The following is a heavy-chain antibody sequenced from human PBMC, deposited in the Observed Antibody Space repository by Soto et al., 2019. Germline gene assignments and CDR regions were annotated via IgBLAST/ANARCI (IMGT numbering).Heavy chain of an antibody. V-gene: IGHV1-46*01. D-gene: IGHD2-15*01. CDR3: ATVFGCPPEFSGGSCYFDY. CDR1: GYTFTSYY. J-gene: IGHJ4*02. CDR2: INPKDGKT. Sequence: GASVKVSCKASGYTFTSYYMHWVRQAPGQGLEWMGRINPKDGKTSYAQKFQGRVTMTEDTSTDTAYMELSSLRSEDTAVYYCATVFGCPPEFSGGSCYFDYWGQGTLVTVSS.